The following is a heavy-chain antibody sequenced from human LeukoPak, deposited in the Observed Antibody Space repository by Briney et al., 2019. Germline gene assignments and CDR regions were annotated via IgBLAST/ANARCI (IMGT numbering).Heavy chain of an antibody. CDR3: ARDGVMVVAAGYYYYYGMDV. CDR1: GFTFSSYW. CDR2: IKQDGSEK. V-gene: IGHV3-7*01. J-gene: IGHJ6*02. Sequence: GGSLRLSCAASGFTFSSYWMSWVRQAPGKGLEWVANIKQDGSEKYYVDSVKGRFTISRDNAKNSLYLQMNSLRAEDTAVYYCARDGVMVVAAGYYYYYGMDVWGQGTTATVSS. D-gene: IGHD2-15*01.